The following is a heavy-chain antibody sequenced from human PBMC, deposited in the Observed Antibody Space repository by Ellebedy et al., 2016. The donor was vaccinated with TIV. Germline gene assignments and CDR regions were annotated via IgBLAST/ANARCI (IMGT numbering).Heavy chain of an antibody. CDR2: IYYTGST. CDR3: ATSGGARSFDAFAI. V-gene: IGHV4-39*01. D-gene: IGHD3-10*01. J-gene: IGHJ3*02. Sequence: SETLSLXXTVSGGSISSSSYYWAWIRQSPGRGLEWIGSIYYTGSTNYNPSLKSRVTISADTSKNQFSLKVRSATAADTAVYYCATSGGARSFDAFAIWGQGTMVTVSS. CDR1: GGSISSSSYY.